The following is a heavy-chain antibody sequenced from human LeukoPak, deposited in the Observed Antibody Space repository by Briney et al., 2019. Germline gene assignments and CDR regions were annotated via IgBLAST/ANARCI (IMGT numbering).Heavy chain of an antibody. CDR1: GGTFSSYA. Sequence: SVKVSCKASGGTFSSYAISWVRQAPGQGLEWMGGIIPIFGTANYAQKFQGRVTITTDESTSTAYMELSRLRSDDTAVYYCARVGYCTHGVCYSMDLWGKGTTVTVSS. J-gene: IGHJ6*03. D-gene: IGHD2-8*01. CDR2: IIPIFGTA. CDR3: ARVGYCTHGVCYSMDL. V-gene: IGHV1-69*05.